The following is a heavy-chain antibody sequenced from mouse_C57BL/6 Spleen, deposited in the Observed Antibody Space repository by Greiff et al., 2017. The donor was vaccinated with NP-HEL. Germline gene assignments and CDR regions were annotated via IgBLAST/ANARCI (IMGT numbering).Heavy chain of an antibody. D-gene: IGHD2-4*01. V-gene: IGHV1-53*01. CDR3: ARYDYGTYYWYFDV. J-gene: IGHJ1*03. Sequence: QVHVKQPGTELVKPGASVKLSCKASGYTFTSYWMHWVKQRPGQGLEWIGNINPSNGGTNYNEKFKSKATLTVDKSSSTAYMQLSSLTSEDSAVYYCARYDYGTYYWYFDVWGTGTTVTVSS. CDR1: GYTFTSYW. CDR2: INPSNGGT.